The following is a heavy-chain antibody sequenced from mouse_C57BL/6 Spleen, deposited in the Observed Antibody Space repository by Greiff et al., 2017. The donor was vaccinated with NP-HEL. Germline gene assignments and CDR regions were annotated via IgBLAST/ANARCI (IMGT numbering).Heavy chain of an antibody. CDR3: ARGYYGSSYVGYFDV. Sequence: QVQLKQPGAELVMPGASVKLSCKASGYTFTSYWMHWVKQRPGQGLEWIGEIDPSDSYTNYNQKFKGKSTLTVDKSSSTAYMQLSSLTSEDSAVYYCARGYYGSSYVGYFDVWGTGTTVTVSS. D-gene: IGHD1-1*01. CDR1: GYTFTSYW. J-gene: IGHJ1*03. CDR2: IDPSDSYT. V-gene: IGHV1-69*01.